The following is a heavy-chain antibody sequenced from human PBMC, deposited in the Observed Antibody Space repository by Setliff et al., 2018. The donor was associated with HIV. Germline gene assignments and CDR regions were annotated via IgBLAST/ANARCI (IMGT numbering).Heavy chain of an antibody. J-gene: IGHJ3*01. V-gene: IGHV4-38-2*01. CDR2: IVYSGTT. CDR1: GYSISSGDY. Sequence: SETLSLTCAVSGYSISSGDYWGWIRQPPGKGLEWIGSIVYSGTTYYNVSLESRVTISVDTSKHQFSLKLSSVTAADTAVYYCARVQMAYAAFDVWGQGTMVTVSS. D-gene: IGHD4-17*01. CDR3: ARVQMAYAAFDV.